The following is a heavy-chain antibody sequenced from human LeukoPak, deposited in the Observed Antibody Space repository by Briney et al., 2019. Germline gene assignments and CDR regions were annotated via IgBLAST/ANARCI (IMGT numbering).Heavy chain of an antibody. CDR3: AREDYDILTGAY. J-gene: IGHJ4*02. D-gene: IGHD3-9*01. CDR2: ISAYNGNT. CDR1: GYTFTSYG. V-gene: IGHV1-18*01. Sequence: ASVKVSCKASGYTFTSYGISWVRQAPGQGLEWMGWISAYNGNTSYAQKLQGRVTMTTDTSTSTAYMELRSLRSDDTAVYYCAREDYDILTGAYWGQGTLVTVSS.